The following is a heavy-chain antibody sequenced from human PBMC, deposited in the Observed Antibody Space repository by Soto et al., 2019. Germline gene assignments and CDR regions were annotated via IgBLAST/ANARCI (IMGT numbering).Heavy chain of an antibody. CDR3: ARVLRSGPYYYYYGMDV. D-gene: IGHD4-17*01. CDR2: ISYDGSNK. V-gene: IGHV3-30-3*01. J-gene: IGHJ6*02. Sequence: QVQLVESGGGVVQPGRSLRLSCAASGFTFSSYAMHWVRQAPGKGLEWVAVISYDGSNKYYADSVKGRFTISRDNSKNTLYRQMNSLRAEDTAVYYCARVLRSGPYYYYYGMDVWGQGTTVTVSS. CDR1: GFTFSSYA.